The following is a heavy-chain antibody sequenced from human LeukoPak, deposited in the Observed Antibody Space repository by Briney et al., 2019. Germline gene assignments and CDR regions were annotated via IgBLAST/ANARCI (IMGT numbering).Heavy chain of an antibody. J-gene: IGHJ4*02. V-gene: IGHV3-74*01. D-gene: IGHD5-18*01. CDR2: INSDGSST. CDR3: ASSVQLWSPTLY. Sequence: TGGSLRLSCAASGFTFSSYWMHWVRQAPGKGLVWVSRINSDGSSTSYADSVKGRFTISRDNAKNTLYLQMNSLRAEDTAVYYCASSVQLWSPTLYWGQGTLVTVSS. CDR1: GFTFSSYW.